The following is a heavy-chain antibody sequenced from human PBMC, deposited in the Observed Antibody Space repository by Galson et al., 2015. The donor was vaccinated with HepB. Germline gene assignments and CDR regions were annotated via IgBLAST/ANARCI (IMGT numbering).Heavy chain of an antibody. D-gene: IGHD6-6*01. V-gene: IGHV3-7*03. CDR1: RFTFSSYW. CDR2: IKQDGSEK. J-gene: IGHJ2*01. Sequence: PRLSCAASRFTFSSYWMSWVRQAPGKGLEWVANIKQDGSEKYYVDSVKGRFTISRDNAKNSLYLQMNSLRAEDTAVYYCARRAYSSSSSWYFDLWGRGTLVTVSS. CDR3: ARRAYSSSSSWYFDL.